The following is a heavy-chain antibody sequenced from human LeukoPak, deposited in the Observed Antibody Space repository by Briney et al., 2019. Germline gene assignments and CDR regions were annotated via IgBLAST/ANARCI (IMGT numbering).Heavy chain of an antibody. D-gene: IGHD4-17*01. CDR2: IPYDESNK. CDR3: ARGNYGDYYFDY. V-gene: IGHV3-30-3*02. CDR1: GFTFSSYA. J-gene: IGHJ4*02. Sequence: GGSLRLSCAASGFTFSSYAMHWVRQAPGKGLEWVAVIPYDESNKYYADSVKGRFTISRDNSKNTLYLQMNSLRAEDTAVYYCARGNYGDYYFDYWGQGTLVTVSS.